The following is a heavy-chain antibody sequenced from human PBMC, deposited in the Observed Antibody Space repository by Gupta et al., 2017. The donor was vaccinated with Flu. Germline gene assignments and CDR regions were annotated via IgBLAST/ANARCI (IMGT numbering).Heavy chain of an antibody. CDR3: ASVWELHGLDY. CDR1: GGSISSGSYY. J-gene: IGHJ4*02. V-gene: IGHV4-61*02. D-gene: IGHD1-26*01. CDR2: IYTSGST. Sequence: QVQLQESGPGLVKPSQTLSLTCTVSGGSISSGSYYWSWIRQPAGKGLEWIGRIYTSGSTNYNPSLKSRVTISVDTSKNQFSLKLSSVTAADTAVYYCASVWELHGLDYWGQGTLVTVSS.